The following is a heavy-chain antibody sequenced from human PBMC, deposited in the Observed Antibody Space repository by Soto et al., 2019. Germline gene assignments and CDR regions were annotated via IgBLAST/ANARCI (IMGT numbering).Heavy chain of an antibody. CDR1: GGSFSGYY. Sequence: SETLSLTCAVYGGSFSGYYWSWIRQPPGKGLEWIGEINHSGSTNYNPSLKSRVTISVDTSKNQFSLKLSSVTAADTAVYYCARRYYDFWSGYYTRAWFDP. CDR2: INHSGST. J-gene: IGHJ5*02. CDR3: ARRYYDFWSGYYTRAWFDP. D-gene: IGHD3-3*01. V-gene: IGHV4-34*01.